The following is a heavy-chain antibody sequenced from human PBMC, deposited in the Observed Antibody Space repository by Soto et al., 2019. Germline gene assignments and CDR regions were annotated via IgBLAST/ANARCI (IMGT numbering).Heavy chain of an antibody. J-gene: IGHJ5*02. CDR3: ARSDGDFPSGWFDP. Sequence: GGPMRLSCAASGFTFSSYSMSWVRKAPGKGLEWVSYISSSSSTIYYADSVKGRFTISRDNAKNSLYLQMNSLRAEDTDVYYCARSDGDFPSGWFDPWGQGTLVTVSS. CDR1: GFTFSSYS. V-gene: IGHV3-48*01. CDR2: ISSSSSTI. D-gene: IGHD2-21*02.